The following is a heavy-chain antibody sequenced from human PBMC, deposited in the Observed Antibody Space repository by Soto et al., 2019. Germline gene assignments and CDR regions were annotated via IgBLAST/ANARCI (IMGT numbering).Heavy chain of an antibody. J-gene: IGHJ6*02. CDR3: AREKAYSSSQGGGRYYYYGMDV. D-gene: IGHD6-13*01. CDR2: IYPGDSDT. V-gene: IGHV5-51*01. CDR1: GYSFTSYW. Sequence: PRESLKISCKGSGYSFTSYWIGWVRQMPGKGLEWMGIIYPGDSDTRYSPSFQGQVTISADKSISTAYLQWSSLKASDTAMYYCAREKAYSSSQGGGRYYYYGMDVWGQGTTVTVSS.